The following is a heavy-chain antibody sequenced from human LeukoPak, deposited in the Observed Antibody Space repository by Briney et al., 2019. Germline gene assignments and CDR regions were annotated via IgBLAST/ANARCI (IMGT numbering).Heavy chain of an antibody. V-gene: IGHV7-4-1*02. J-gene: IGHJ4*02. CDR2: INTNTGNP. CDR3: ARDSYSSGWYFHTEFDY. Sequence: GASVKVSCKASGYTFTSYAMNWVRQAPGQGLEWMGWINTNTGNPTYAQGFTGRFVFSLDTSVSTAYLQISSLKAEDTAVYYCARDSYSSGWYFHTEFDYWGQGTLVTVSS. D-gene: IGHD6-19*01. CDR1: GYTFTSYA.